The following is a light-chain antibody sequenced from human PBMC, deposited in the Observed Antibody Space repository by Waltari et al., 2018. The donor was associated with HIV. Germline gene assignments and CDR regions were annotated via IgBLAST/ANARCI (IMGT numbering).Light chain of an antibody. J-gene: IGLJ3*02. CDR1: SGHSRYD. CDR2: VNSDGSH. Sequence: QLVLTQSPSASASLGASVKPTCTLSSGHSRYDIAWHQQQPEKGPRYLMKVNSDGSHNKGDGIPDRFSGSSSGAERYLTISSLQSDDEADYYCQTWENGPKVFGGGTKLTVV. V-gene: IGLV4-69*01. CDR3: QTWENGPKV.